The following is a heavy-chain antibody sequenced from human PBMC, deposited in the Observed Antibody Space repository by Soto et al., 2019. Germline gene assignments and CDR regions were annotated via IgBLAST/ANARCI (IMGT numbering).Heavy chain of an antibody. D-gene: IGHD6-19*01. Sequence: ASVKVSCKASGYTFTSYAMHWVRQAPGQRLEWMGWINAGNGNTKYSQKFQGRVTITRDTSASTAYMELSSLRSEDTAVYYYARDPPYSSGWYIGYAFDIWGQGTMVTVS. CDR2: INAGNGNT. CDR3: ARDPPYSSGWYIGYAFDI. CDR1: GYTFTSYA. V-gene: IGHV1-3*01. J-gene: IGHJ3*02.